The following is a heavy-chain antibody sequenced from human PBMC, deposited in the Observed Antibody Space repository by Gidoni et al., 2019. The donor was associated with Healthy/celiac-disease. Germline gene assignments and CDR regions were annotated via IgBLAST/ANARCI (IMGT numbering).Heavy chain of an antibody. CDR2: ISGSGGST. D-gene: IGHD1-26*01. Sequence: EVQLLESGGGWVQPGGSLRLACAASGFTFSSYAMSWVRQAPGKGLEWVSAISGSGGSTYYADSVKGRFTISRDNSKNTLYLQMNSLRAEDTAVYYCAKGVGTYYYYGMDVWGQGTTVTVSS. CDR3: AKGVGTYYYYGMDV. CDR1: GFTFSSYA. V-gene: IGHV3-23*01. J-gene: IGHJ6*02.